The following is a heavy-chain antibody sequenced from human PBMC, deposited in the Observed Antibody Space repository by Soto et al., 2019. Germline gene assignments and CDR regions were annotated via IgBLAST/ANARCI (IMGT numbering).Heavy chain of an antibody. CDR2: IRGNSDIL. CDR1: GFTFEDYA. D-gene: IGHD3-10*01. V-gene: IGHV3-9*01. CDR3: ARANIGYYFDY. Sequence: SLRLSCAASGFTFEDYAIHWVRQAPGKGLEWVSGIRGNSDILGYADSVKGRFTISRDNAKKSLYLQMNSLRALDTAFYFCARANIGYYFDYWGLGIPVTVPS. J-gene: IGHJ4*02.